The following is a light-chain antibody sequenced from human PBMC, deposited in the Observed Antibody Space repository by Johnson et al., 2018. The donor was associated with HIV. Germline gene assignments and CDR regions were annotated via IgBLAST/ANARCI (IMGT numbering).Light chain of an antibody. Sequence: QSVLTQPPSVSAAPGQMVSISCSGSSSNIGKNYVSWYQQSPGTAPKLLIHENKKRPSGIPDRFAGSKSGTSATLDITGLHAGDQADYYCGTWDSRLGAWVFGTGIKVTVL. CDR2: ENK. J-gene: IGLJ1*01. V-gene: IGLV1-51*02. CDR3: GTWDSRLGAWV. CDR1: SSNIGKNY.